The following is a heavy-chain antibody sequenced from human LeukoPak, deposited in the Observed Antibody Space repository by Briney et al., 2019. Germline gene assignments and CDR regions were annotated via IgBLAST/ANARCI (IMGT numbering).Heavy chain of an antibody. CDR3: ARQRDRRVYFDY. V-gene: IGHV4-59*08. CDR1: GGSISSYY. CDR2: IYYSGST. J-gene: IGHJ4*02. Sequence: PSETLSLTCTVSGGSISSYYWSWIRQPPGKGLEWIGYIYYSGSTNYNPSLKSRVTISVDTSKNQFSLKLSSVTAADTAVYYCARQRDRRVYFDYWGQGTLVTVPS.